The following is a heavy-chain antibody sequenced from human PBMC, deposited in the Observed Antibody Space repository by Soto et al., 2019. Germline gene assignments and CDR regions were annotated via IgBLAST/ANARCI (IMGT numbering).Heavy chain of an antibody. Sequence: GGSPRLSCAASGFTFGSYAMHWVRQAPGKGLEWVAVISYDGSNKYYADSVKGRFTISRDNSKNTLYLQMNSLRAEDTAVYYCARTGPYFDYWGQGTLVTVSS. CDR1: GFTFGSYA. J-gene: IGHJ4*02. CDR3: ARTGPYFDY. CDR2: ISYDGSNK. D-gene: IGHD2-8*02. V-gene: IGHV3-30-3*01.